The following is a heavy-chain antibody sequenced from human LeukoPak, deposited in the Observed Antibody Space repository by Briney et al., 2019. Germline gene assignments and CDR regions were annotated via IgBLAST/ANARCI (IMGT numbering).Heavy chain of an antibody. CDR3: ASRALGYSSGWYHY. J-gene: IGHJ4*02. Sequence: VASVKVSCKASGGTFSGYAISWVRQAPGQGLEWMGGIIPIFGTANYAQKFQGRVTITADESTSTAYMELSSLRSEDTAVYYCASRALGYSSGWYHYWGQGTLVTVSS. D-gene: IGHD6-19*01. V-gene: IGHV1-69*01. CDR2: IIPIFGTA. CDR1: GGTFSGYA.